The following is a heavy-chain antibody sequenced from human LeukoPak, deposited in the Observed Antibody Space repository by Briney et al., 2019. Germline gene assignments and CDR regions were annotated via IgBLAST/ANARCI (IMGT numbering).Heavy chain of an antibody. CDR1: GGTFSSYA. CDR2: ISAYNGNT. D-gene: IGHD4-17*01. Sequence: GASVKVSCKASGGTFSSYAISWVRQAPGQGLEWMGWISAYNGNTNYAQKLQGRVTMTTDTSTSTAYMELRSLRSDDTAVYYCARVADDYGDYYFDYWGQGTLVTVSS. CDR3: ARVADDYGDYYFDY. V-gene: IGHV1-18*01. J-gene: IGHJ4*02.